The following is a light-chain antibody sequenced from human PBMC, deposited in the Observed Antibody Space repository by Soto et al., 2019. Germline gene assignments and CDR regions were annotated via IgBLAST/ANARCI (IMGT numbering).Light chain of an antibody. CDR1: QTVNNY. CDR2: AAS. J-gene: IGKJ2*01. CDR3: QQSYTILQT. V-gene: IGKV1-39*01. Sequence: DSQLTQSPSSLSASVGDTVTITCRAVQTVNNYINWYQRKTGGVPKLLIYAASSSQSGVPSRFSTTASGTDFALTIVNLRPEDCGTYYGQQSYTILQTFGQGTKLEIK.